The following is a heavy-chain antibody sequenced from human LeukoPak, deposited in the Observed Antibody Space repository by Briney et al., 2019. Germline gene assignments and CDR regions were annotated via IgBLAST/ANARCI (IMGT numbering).Heavy chain of an antibody. V-gene: IGHV3-66*01. J-gene: IGHJ3*02. CDR1: GFTVSSDY. CDR3: AREFLAFDI. Sequence: GGSLRLSCAASGFTVSSDYMSWVRQAPGKGLEWVSVLYSGGDTFYADSVKGRFTISRDNSKNTLYLQMNSLRAEDTAVYYCAREFLAFDIWGQGTMVTVSS. CDR2: LYSGGDT.